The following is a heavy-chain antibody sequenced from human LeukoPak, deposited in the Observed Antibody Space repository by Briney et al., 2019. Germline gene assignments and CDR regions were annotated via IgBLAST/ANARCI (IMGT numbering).Heavy chain of an antibody. V-gene: IGHV4-4*07. CDR2: NYTSGST. CDR1: AGSLSSTY. Sequence: PSLTCHLPAGSLSSTYPSCHRQPAGNRPDRIGRNYTSGSTNYNPSLKSLVTISVGTSKNQLSLKLSSVTTADPAVYYWATDGAAAGTHYYYYYMDVWRKGTTVTISS. CDR3: ATDGAAAGTHYYYYYMDV. D-gene: IGHD6-13*01. J-gene: IGHJ6*03.